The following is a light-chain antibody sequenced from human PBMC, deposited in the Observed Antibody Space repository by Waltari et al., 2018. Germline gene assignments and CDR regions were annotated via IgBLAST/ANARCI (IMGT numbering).Light chain of an antibody. J-gene: IGKJ1*01. CDR1: QTISIY. CDR2: AAS. V-gene: IGKV1-39*01. CDR3: QQSYITWT. Sequence: DIQITQSPSSLSASVGDRVLITCQASQTISIYLNWYQQKPGKAPKLLIDAASSLQSGVPSRFRGSGSGTDFTLTISSLQPEDFATYYCQQSYITWTFGQGTKVEIK.